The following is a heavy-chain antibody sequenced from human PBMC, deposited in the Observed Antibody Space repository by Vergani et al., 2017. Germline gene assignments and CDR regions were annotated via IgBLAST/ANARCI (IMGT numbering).Heavy chain of an antibody. CDR1: GASIRSSNYY. J-gene: IGHJ5*02. CDR2: IYYSGST. CDR3: ARHSTVEWLVKLGWIDP. V-gene: IGHV4-39*01. Sequence: QLQLQESGPGLVKPSATLSLTCSVSGASIRSSNYYWGWIRQPPGKGLEWIASIYYSGSTYYNPSLKSRVTISVDTSKNQFSLKPCSVTAADTAVYFCARHSTVEWLVKLGWIDPGGQGILVTVSS. D-gene: IGHD6-19*01.